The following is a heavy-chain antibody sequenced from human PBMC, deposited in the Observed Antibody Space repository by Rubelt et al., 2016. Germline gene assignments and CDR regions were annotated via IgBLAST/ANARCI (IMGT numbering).Heavy chain of an antibody. CDR3: ARVGGVDTAN. Sequence: QVQLVQSGAEVKKPGASVKVSCKASGYTFTSYAMHWVRQAPGQRLEWMGWINAGNGNTKYSQKFHVIGTITRDTSARTAYMELSRLRSEDTAVYYCARVGGVDTANWGQGTLVTVSS. CDR2: INAGNGNT. CDR1: GYTFTSYA. D-gene: IGHD5-18*01. V-gene: IGHV1-3*01. J-gene: IGHJ4*02.